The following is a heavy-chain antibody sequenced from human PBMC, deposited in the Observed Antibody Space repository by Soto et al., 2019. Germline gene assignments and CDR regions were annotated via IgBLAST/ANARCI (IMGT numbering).Heavy chain of an antibody. Sequence: DTLSLTCTVSGASISSSYWSWIRQSPERGLEWIAYVYHTGATNYNPSLKSRVTISLDTSKGQFSLNLTSLTTADTAVYFCARGGNRYSNVASGVGGFDFWGQGSLVTVSS. CDR1: GASISSSY. D-gene: IGHD5-12*01. V-gene: IGHV4-59*01. J-gene: IGHJ4*02. CDR3: ARGGNRYSNVASGVGGFDF. CDR2: VYHTGAT.